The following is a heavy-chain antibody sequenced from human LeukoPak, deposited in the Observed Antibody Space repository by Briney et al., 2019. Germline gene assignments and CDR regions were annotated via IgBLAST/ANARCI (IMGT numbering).Heavy chain of an antibody. D-gene: IGHD3-16*02. CDR2: INHSGST. CDR1: GFTFNTYS. Sequence: GSLRLSCAASGFTFNTYSMNWVRQAPGKGLEWIGGINHSGSTNYNPSLKGRVTISVDTSKNQFSLKLSSVTAADTAVYYCARDYRLSYFDYWGQGTLVTVSS. CDR3: ARDYRLSYFDY. V-gene: IGHV4-34*01. J-gene: IGHJ4*02.